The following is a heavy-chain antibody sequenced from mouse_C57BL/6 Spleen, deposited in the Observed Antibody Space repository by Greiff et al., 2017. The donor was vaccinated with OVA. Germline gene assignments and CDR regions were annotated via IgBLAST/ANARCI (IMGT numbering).Heavy chain of an antibody. J-gene: IGHJ4*01. Sequence: VQLQQSGPELVKPGASVKISCKASGYAFSSSWMNWVKQRPGQGLEWIGRIYPGDGDTNYNGKLKGKATLTADKSSSTAYMQLSSLPSEDSAVYFCARGGDAMDYWGQGTSVTVSS. CDR1: GYAFSSSW. V-gene: IGHV1-82*01. CDR2: IYPGDGDT. CDR3: ARGGDAMDY.